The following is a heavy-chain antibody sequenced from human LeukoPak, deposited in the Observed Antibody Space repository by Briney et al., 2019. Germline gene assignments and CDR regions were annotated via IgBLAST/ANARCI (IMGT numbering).Heavy chain of an antibody. D-gene: IGHD4/OR15-4a*01. J-gene: IGHJ4*02. Sequence: GGSLRLSCGAPGFIFRNYAMSWVSQAPGEGLEWVSGISDNGGGRYYADSVKGRFTISRDNSKNMLYLQMNSLRAEDTAVYYCAKESGALGAPLYDYWGRGILVTASS. CDR2: ISDNGGGR. CDR1: GFIFRNYA. V-gene: IGHV3-23*01. CDR3: AKESGALGAPLYDY.